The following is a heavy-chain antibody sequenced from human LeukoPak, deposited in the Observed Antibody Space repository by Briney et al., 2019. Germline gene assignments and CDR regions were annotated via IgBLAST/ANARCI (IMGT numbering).Heavy chain of an antibody. V-gene: IGHV3-23*01. D-gene: IGHD3-22*01. Sequence: PGGSLRLSCAVSGITLSNYGMRWVRQAPGKGLEWVAGISDSGGRTNHADSVKGRFTISRDNPKNTLYLQMNSLRAEDTAVYFCAKRGVVIRVILVGFHKEAYYFDSWGQGALVTVSS. CDR1: GITLSNYG. CDR3: AKRGVVIRVILVGFHKEAYYFDS. CDR2: ISDSGGRT. J-gene: IGHJ4*02.